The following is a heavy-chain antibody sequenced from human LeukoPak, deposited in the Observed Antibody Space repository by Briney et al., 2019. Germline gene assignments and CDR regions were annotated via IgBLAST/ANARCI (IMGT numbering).Heavy chain of an antibody. CDR3: ARDLAVAGIGADFDY. Sequence: GASVKVSCKASGGTFSSYAISWVRQAPGQGLEWMGRIIPIFGIANYAQKIQGRVTITADKSTSTAYMELSSLRSEDTAVYYCARDLAVAGIGADFDYWGQGTLVTVSS. CDR2: IIPIFGIA. CDR1: GGTFSSYA. V-gene: IGHV1-69*04. D-gene: IGHD6-19*01. J-gene: IGHJ4*02.